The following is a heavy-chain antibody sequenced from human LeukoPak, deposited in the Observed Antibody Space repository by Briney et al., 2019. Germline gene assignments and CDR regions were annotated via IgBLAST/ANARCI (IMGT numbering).Heavy chain of an antibody. CDR1: GNTLTELA. D-gene: IGHD3-10*01. CDR2: LDPQDGKK. CDR3: ATSGISLVRGVALGYYYYMDA. V-gene: IGHV1-24*01. Sequence: ASVKVSCKVSGNTLTELAMRWVRQAPGQGLEWMGGLDPQDGKKTYAQKFQGRVNMTEDTSTDTAYMELSSLRSEDTAIYYCATSGISLVRGVALGYYYYMDAWGTGTTVTVSS. J-gene: IGHJ6*03.